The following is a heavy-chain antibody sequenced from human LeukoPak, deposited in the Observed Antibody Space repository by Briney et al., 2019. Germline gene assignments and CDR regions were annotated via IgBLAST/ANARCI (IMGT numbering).Heavy chain of an antibody. J-gene: IGHJ4*02. Sequence: GGSLRLSCAASGFTFSSYSMNWVRQAPGKGLEWVSSISSSSSYIYYADSVKGRFTISRDNAKNSLYLQMNSLRAEDTAVYYCARDDPPSLTLDCWGQGTLVTVSS. CDR2: ISSSSSYI. D-gene: IGHD7-27*01. CDR1: GFTFSSYS. V-gene: IGHV3-21*01. CDR3: ARDDPPSLTLDC.